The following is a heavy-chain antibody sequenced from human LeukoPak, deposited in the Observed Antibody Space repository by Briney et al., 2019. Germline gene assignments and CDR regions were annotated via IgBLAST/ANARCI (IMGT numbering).Heavy chain of an antibody. CDR2: IYSGGST. D-gene: IGHD3-10*01. V-gene: IGHV3-53*01. J-gene: IGHJ4*02. CDR1: GFTVSSNY. CDR3: ARGVVRGGVGYLFDY. Sequence: GGSLRLSCAASGFTVSSNYMSWVRQAPGKGLECVSVIYSGGSTYYADSVKGRFTISRDNSKNTLYLQMNSLRAEDTAVYYCARGVVRGGVGYLFDYWGQGTLVTVSS.